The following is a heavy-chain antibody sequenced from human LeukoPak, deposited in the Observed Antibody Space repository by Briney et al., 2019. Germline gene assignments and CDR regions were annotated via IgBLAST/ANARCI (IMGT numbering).Heavy chain of an antibody. CDR1: GFPFDDKA. CDR2: ISRNSDST. J-gene: IGHJ4*02. CDR3: VKDIGSGSYRYGGYFDY. Sequence: PGGSLRLSCAASGFPFDDKAMHWVRQAPGKGLEWVAGISRNSDSTGYADPVKGRFTISRDNAKNSLYLQMNSLRAEDMALYYCVKDIGSGSYRYGGYFDYWGQGTLVTVSS. D-gene: IGHD1-26*01. V-gene: IGHV3-9*03.